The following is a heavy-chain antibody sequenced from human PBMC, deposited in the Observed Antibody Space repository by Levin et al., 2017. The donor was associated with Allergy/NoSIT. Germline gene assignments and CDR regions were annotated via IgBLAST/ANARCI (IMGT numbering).Heavy chain of an antibody. J-gene: IGHJ4*02. Sequence: SVKVSCKASGGSFNSYTFSWVRQAPGQGLEWMGGIIPIFGTTNYAQEFQGRVTITADESTSTAYMDLSSLRSEDTAVYYCATATYYYDSSGYYSYLDSWGQGTLVTVSS. D-gene: IGHD3-22*01. V-gene: IGHV1-69*13. CDR2: IIPIFGTT. CDR1: GGSFNSYT. CDR3: ATATYYYDSSGYYSYLDS.